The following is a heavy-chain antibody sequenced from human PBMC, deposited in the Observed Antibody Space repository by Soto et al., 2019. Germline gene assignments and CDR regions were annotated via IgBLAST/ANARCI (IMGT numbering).Heavy chain of an antibody. Sequence: PSETLSLTCTVSGCSISSGSYYWGWIRQPPGKGLEWIASIYSRGSTYYNPSLKSRVTISADTSKNQFSLKLSSVTAADTAVYYCARPRSGTYSYFDSWGQGTLVTVS. V-gene: IGHV4-39*01. CDR3: ARPRSGTYSYFDS. CDR2: IYSRGST. D-gene: IGHD3-10*01. J-gene: IGHJ4*02. CDR1: GCSISSGSYY.